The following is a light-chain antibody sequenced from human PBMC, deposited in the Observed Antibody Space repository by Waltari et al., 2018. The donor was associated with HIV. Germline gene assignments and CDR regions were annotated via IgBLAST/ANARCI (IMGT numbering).Light chain of an antibody. J-gene: IGKJ4*02. Sequence: DIVMIQSPDSLPVLLGERATINCYSSQRLFYSSDIRYYLSWSRQNPGQQPQLLISWASTRDYGVADRISGSGTGREFDLKISSMQAEEESVDFGHQFYNTPDTFGGGTKVEIK. CDR3: HQFYNTPDT. V-gene: IGKV4-1*01. CDR1: QRLFYSSDIRYY. CDR2: WAS.